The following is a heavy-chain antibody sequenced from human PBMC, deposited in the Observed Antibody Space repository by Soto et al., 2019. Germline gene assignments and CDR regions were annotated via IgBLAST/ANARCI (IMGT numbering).Heavy chain of an antibody. J-gene: IGHJ6*02. D-gene: IGHD3-9*01. CDR2: IYWNDDK. CDR1: GFSLSTGGVA. CDR3: AHKLRYLDPMDV. V-gene: IGHV2-5*01. Sequence: VSGPTLVNPTQTLTLTCTFSGFSLSTGGVAVGWIRQPPGKALEWLALIYWNDDKLYGPSLKTRLTVTKDTSKNQVVLTMTNVGPVDTATYYCAHKLRYLDPMDVWGQGTTVTVSS.